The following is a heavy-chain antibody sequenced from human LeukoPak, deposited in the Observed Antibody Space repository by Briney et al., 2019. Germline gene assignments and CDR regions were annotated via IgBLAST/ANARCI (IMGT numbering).Heavy chain of an antibody. CDR3: AREQYYYDSSGYYYAFDY. D-gene: IGHD3-22*01. V-gene: IGHV4-59*02. Sequence: SETLSLTCTVSGGSVSNYYWSWIRQSPGKGLEWIGYIYYTETSYNPSLKSRVTISVDTSKNQFSLKLSSVTAADTAVYYCAREQYYYDSSGYYYAFDYWGQGTLVTVSS. J-gene: IGHJ4*02. CDR2: IYYTET. CDR1: GGSVSNYY.